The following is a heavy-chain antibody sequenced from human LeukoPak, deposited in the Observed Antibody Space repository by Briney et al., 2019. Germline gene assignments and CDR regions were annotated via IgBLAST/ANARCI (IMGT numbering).Heavy chain of an antibody. CDR2: IIPIFGTA. Sequence: ASVKVSCKASGGTFSSYAISWVRQAPGQGLEWMGGIIPIFGTANYAQKFQGRVTITADESTSTAYMELSSLRSDDTAVYYCARGYDILTGYSSFDYWGQGTLVTVSS. CDR1: GGTFSSYA. J-gene: IGHJ4*02. CDR3: ARGYDILTGYSSFDY. V-gene: IGHV1-69*13. D-gene: IGHD3-9*01.